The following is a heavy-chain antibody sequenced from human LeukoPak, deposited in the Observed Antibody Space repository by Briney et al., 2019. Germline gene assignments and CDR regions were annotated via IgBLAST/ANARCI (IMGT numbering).Heavy chain of an antibody. V-gene: IGHV5-51*01. CDR1: GYSFINYW. J-gene: IGHJ3*02. Sequence: KAGESLKISCKGSGYSFINYWIGWVRQMPGRGLEWLGIIYPGDSDTKYSPSFQGQVTISADKSISTAYLQWSSLKASDTAMYYCATVVIIKNDAFDIWGQGTMVTVSS. CDR2: IYPGDSDT. CDR3: ATVVIIKNDAFDI. D-gene: IGHD3-3*01.